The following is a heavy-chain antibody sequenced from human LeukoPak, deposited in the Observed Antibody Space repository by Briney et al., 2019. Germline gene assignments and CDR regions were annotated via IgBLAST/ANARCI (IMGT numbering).Heavy chain of an antibody. CDR1: GGSVTSGSYY. J-gene: IGHJ3*02. Sequence: SETLSLTCTVSGGSVTSGSYYWSWIRQPPGKGLEWIGYFYYSGSTNYSPSLKSRVTISLDTSKNQFSLKLSSVTAADTAVYYCARASDYYDTSGYAFDIWAKGQWSPSLQ. CDR3: ARASDYYDTSGYAFDI. D-gene: IGHD3-22*01. CDR2: FYYSGST. V-gene: IGHV4-61*01.